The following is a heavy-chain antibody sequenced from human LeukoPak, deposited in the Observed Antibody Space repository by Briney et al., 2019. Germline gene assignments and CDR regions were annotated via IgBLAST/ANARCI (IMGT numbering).Heavy chain of an antibody. CDR2: INHSGST. CDR1: GGSFSGYY. J-gene: IGHJ5*02. V-gene: IGHV4-34*01. D-gene: IGHD4-17*01. CDR3: ARRKGYGDTTRYWFDP. Sequence: PSETLSLTCAVYGGSFSGYYWSWIRQPPGKGLEWIGEINHSGSTNYNPSLKSRVTISVDTSKNQFSLKLSSVTAADTAVYYCARRKGYGDTTRYWFDPWGQGTLVTVSS.